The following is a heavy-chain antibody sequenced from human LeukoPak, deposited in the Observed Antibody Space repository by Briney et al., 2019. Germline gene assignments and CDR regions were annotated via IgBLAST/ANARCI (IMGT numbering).Heavy chain of an antibody. CDR1: GGSISSYY. CDR2: IYTSGST. J-gene: IGHJ3*02. Sequence: SETLSLTCTVSGGSISSYYWSWIRQPPGKGLEWIGYIYTSGSTNYNPSLKSRVTISVDTSKNQFSLKLSSVTAADTAVYYCARLKVRGVIITRGAFDTWGQRTMVTVSS. CDR3: ARLKVRGVIITRGAFDT. V-gene: IGHV4-4*09. D-gene: IGHD3-10*01.